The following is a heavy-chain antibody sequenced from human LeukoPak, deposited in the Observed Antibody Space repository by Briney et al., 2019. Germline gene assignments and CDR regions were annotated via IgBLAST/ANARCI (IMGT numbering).Heavy chain of an antibody. CDR3: ARAENAVTTWFDY. V-gene: IGHV1-2*02. Sequence: ASVKVSCKASGYTFTGYYMHWVRQAPGQGLEWMGWINPNSGGTNYAQKFQGRVTMTRDTSISTAYVELNRLRSDDTAVYYCARAENAVTTWFDYWGQGTLVTVSS. D-gene: IGHD4-17*01. J-gene: IGHJ4*02. CDR2: INPNSGGT. CDR1: GYTFTGYY.